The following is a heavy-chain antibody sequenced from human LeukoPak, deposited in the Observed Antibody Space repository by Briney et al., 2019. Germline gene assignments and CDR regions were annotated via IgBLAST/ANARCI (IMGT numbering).Heavy chain of an antibody. Sequence: GASVKVSCKASGYTFTGYSMHWVRQAPGQGLEWMGWINPNSGGTNYAQKFQGRVTMTRDTSISTAYMELSRLRSDDTAVYYCARAAAHSGDWFDPWGQGTLVTVSS. CDR2: INPNSGGT. D-gene: IGHD2-15*01. CDR1: GYTFTGYS. J-gene: IGHJ5*02. CDR3: ARAAAHSGDWFDP. V-gene: IGHV1-2*02.